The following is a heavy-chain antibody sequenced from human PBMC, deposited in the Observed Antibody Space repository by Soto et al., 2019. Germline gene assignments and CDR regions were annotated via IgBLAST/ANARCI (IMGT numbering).Heavy chain of an antibody. CDR3: ATRPGYCSSTSCYVDDY. V-gene: IGHV1-24*01. J-gene: IGHJ4*02. CDR2: FDPEDGET. Sequence: GASVKVSCKVSGYTLTELSMHWVRQAPGKGLEWMGGFDPEDGETIYAQKFQGRVTMTEDASTDTAYMELSNLRSEDTAVYYCATRPGYCSSTSCYVDDYWGQGTLVTVSS. CDR1: GYTLTELS. D-gene: IGHD2-2*01.